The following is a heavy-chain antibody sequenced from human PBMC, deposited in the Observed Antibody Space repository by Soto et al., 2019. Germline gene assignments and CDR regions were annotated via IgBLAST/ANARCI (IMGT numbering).Heavy chain of an antibody. CDR1: GGSISSYC. Sequence: SETLSLTCTVSGGSISSYCWSWIRQPPGKGLEWIGYIYYSGTTNYNPSLKSRVTISIDTSKNQFSLKLSSVTAADTAIYFCVKWGNSEGYYHYGKDVWGQGTTVTVSS. D-gene: IGHD3-16*01. J-gene: IGHJ6*02. CDR2: IYYSGTT. V-gene: IGHV4-59*12. CDR3: VKWGNSEGYYHYGKDV.